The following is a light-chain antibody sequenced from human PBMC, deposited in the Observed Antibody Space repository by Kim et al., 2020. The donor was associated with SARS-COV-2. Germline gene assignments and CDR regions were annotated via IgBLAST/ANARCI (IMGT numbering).Light chain of an antibody. J-gene: IGKJ2*01. CDR3: QQYGSSPRT. Sequence: EIVLTQSPGTLSLSPGERATLPCRASQSVNSSYLAWYQQKPGQAPRLLIYGASSRATGIPDRFSGSGSGTDFTLTISRLEPEDFAVYYCQQYGSSPRTFGQGTKLEI. V-gene: IGKV3-20*01. CDR1: QSVNSSY. CDR2: GAS.